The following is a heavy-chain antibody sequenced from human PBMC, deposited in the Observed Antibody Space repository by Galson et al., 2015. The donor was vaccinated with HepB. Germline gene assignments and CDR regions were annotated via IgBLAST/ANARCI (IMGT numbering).Heavy chain of an antibody. CDR1: GDSVSSNSAA. Sequence: CAISGDSVSSNSAAWNWIRQSPSRGLEWLGRTYYRSKWYNDYAVSVKSRITINPDTSKNQFSLQLNSVTPEDTAVYYCARDHYTPLAAAGTYYYYYMDVWGKGTTVTVSS. J-gene: IGHJ6*03. D-gene: IGHD6-13*01. CDR3: ARDHYTPLAAAGTYYYYYMDV. CDR2: TYYRSKWYN. V-gene: IGHV6-1*01.